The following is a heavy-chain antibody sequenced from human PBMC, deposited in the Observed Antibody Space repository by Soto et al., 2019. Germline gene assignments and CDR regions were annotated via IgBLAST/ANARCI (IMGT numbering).Heavy chain of an antibody. CDR3: ARYNWNPYYFDY. CDR2: IYHSGST. CDR1: GYSISSGYY. V-gene: IGHV4-38-2*01. D-gene: IGHD1-20*01. Sequence: SETLSLTCAVSGYSISSGYYWGWIRQPPGKGLEWIGSIYHSGSTYYNPSLKGRVTISVDTPKNQFSLKLSSVTAADTAVYYCARYNWNPYYFDYWGQGTLVTVSS. J-gene: IGHJ4*02.